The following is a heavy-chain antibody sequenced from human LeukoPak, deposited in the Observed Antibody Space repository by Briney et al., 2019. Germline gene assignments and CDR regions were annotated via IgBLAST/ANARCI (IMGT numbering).Heavy chain of an antibody. D-gene: IGHD6-13*01. J-gene: IGHJ4*02. V-gene: IGHV3-30*02. CDR1: GFTFSSYG. CDR2: IRYDGSNK. CDR3: ARVVAAAGIFDY. Sequence: PGGSLRLSCAASGFTFSSYGMHWVRQAPGKGLEWVAFIRYDGSNKYYADSVKGRFTISRDNSKNTLYLQMNSLRAEDTAVYYCARVVAAAGIFDYWGQGTLVTVSS.